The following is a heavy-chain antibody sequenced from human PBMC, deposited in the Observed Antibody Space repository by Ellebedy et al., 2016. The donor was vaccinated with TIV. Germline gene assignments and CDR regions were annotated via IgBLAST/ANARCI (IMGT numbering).Heavy chain of an antibody. J-gene: IGHJ4*02. CDR1: GFTFSSNG. CDR3: ARDKGAITTTLYFDY. Sequence: GESLKISCAASGFTFSSNGMHWVRQAPGKGLEWVAVIWYDGSNKYYADSVKGRFTISRDNSKNTLYLQLNSLRADDTAVSYCARDKGAITTTLYFDYWGQGTLVTVSS. V-gene: IGHV3-33*08. D-gene: IGHD1-1*01. CDR2: IWYDGSNK.